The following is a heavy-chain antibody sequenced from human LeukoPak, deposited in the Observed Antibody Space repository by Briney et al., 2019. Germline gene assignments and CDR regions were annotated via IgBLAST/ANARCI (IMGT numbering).Heavy chain of an antibody. CDR3: AREIIYDSSGSDWYYGMDV. CDR2: IKQDGSEK. D-gene: IGHD3-22*01. Sequence: GGSLRLSCAASGFTFSSYWMSWVRQAPGKGLEWVANIKQDGSEKYYVDSVKGRFTISRDNAKNSLYLQMNSLRAEDTAVYYCAREIIYDSSGSDWYYGMDVWGQGTTVTVSS. J-gene: IGHJ6*02. V-gene: IGHV3-7*01. CDR1: GFTFSSYW.